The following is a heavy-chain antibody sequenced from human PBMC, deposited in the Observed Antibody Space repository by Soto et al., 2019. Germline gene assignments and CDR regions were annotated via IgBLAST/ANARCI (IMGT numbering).Heavy chain of an antibody. D-gene: IGHD3-3*01. V-gene: IGHV3-66*01. CDR1: GFTVTSSY. CDR3: ARDSRLRSVGDY. J-gene: IGHJ4*02. CDR2: VYSNGAT. Sequence: EVLLVESGGGLVQPEGSLRLSCAASGFTVTSSYMSWVRQAPGKGLECVSLVYSNGATYYADSVKGRFTISRDTFRNTLDLQMNSLRVEDTAVYYCARDSRLRSVGDYWGQGTLVTVSS.